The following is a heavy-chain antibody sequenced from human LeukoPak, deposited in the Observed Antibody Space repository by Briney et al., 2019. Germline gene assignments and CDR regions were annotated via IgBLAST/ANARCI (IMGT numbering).Heavy chain of an antibody. D-gene: IGHD5-18*01. CDR1: GYTFISHY. Sequence: ASVKVSCKASGYTFISHYLHWVRQAPGQGLEWMGRINPNSGGTKYAQKFQNRVTMTSDTSVSTAYMELNGLRSDDTAIYYCTRSWIQLWTPDFDHWGQGTLVTVSS. CDR3: TRSWIQLWTPDFDH. V-gene: IGHV1-2*06. CDR2: INPNSGGT. J-gene: IGHJ4*02.